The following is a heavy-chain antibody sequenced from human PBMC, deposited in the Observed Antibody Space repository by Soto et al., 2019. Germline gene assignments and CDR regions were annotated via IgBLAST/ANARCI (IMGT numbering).Heavy chain of an antibody. Sequence: PGGSLRLSCEASGFTFSTYSMHWVRQSPGKGLEWVSVMSYGGSKKYYADSVKGRFTISRDISKNTLYSQMNSPRTEDTAVYYCARRIAVAALDYWGQGTQVTVSS. CDR3: ARRIAVAALDY. J-gene: IGHJ4*02. CDR1: GFTFSTYS. V-gene: IGHV3-30-3*01. CDR2: MSYGGSKK. D-gene: IGHD6-19*01.